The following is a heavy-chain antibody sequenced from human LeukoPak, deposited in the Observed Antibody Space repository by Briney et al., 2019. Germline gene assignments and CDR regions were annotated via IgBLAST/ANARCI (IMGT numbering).Heavy chain of an antibody. CDR2: INSSSSYI. CDR1: GFTFSSNN. J-gene: IGHJ4*02. V-gene: IGHV3-21*01. CDR3: ASLHYSSGWKTWGYYFDY. Sequence: GGSLRLSCAASGFTFSSNNMNWVRQAPGKGLERVSSINSSSSYIYHADSVKGRFTISRDNAKNSLYLQMNSLRAEDTAIYCCASLHYSSGWKTWGYYFDYWGQGTLVTVSS. D-gene: IGHD6-19*01.